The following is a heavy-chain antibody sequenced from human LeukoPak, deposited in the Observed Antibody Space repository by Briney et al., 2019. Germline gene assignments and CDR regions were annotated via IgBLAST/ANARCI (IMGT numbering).Heavy chain of an antibody. V-gene: IGHV3-21*01. CDR1: GVTFSSYS. CDR2: ISSSSSYI. J-gene: IGHJ4*02. Sequence: GGSLRLSCAASGVTFSSYSMNWVRQAPGKGLEWASSISSSSSYIYYADSVKGRFTISRDNAKNSLYLQMNSLRAEDTAVYYCAREPLVRGVSFDYWGQGTLVTVSS. D-gene: IGHD3-10*01. CDR3: AREPLVRGVSFDY.